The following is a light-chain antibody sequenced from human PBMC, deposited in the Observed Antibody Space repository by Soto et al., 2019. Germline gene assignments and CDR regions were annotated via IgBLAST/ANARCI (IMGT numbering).Light chain of an antibody. J-gene: IGKJ2*01. CDR1: QSVSRS. V-gene: IGKV3-15*01. Sequence: IMMTQSPATLSVSPGERATLSCRASQSVSRSLAWYQQKPGQAPRLLVYGASTRATGIPARFIGSGSGTEFTLTISSLQSEDFAVYYCQQYNNWPPRYTFGQGTKLEIK. CDR3: QQYNNWPPRYT. CDR2: GAS.